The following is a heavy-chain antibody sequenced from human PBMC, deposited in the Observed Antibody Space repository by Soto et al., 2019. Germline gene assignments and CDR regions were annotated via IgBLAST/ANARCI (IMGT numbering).Heavy chain of an antibody. CDR3: AREVMITFGGVIVIPGGAFDI. D-gene: IGHD3-16*02. CDR1: GFTFSDYY. J-gene: IGHJ3*02. CDR2: ISSSSSYT. Sequence: QVQLVESGGGLVKPGGSLRLSCAASGFTFSDYYMSWIRQAPGKGLEWVSYISSSSSYTNYAASVKGRFTISRDNAKNSLYLQMNSLRAEDTAVYYCAREVMITFGGVIVIPGGAFDIWGQGTMVTVSS. V-gene: IGHV3-11*06.